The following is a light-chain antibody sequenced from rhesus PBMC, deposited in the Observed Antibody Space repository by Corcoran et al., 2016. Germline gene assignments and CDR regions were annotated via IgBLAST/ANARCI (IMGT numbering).Light chain of an antibody. J-gene: IGKJ3*01. V-gene: IGKV1-22*01. Sequence: DIQMTQSPSSLSASVGDTVTITCRASQGISSWLAWYQQKPGKAPKLLIYKASSLQSGVPSRFSGSGSGTDFTLPIRSLQSADFATCYCQRYSSRPFTFGPGTKLDIK. CDR2: KAS. CDR1: QGISSW. CDR3: QRYSSRPFT.